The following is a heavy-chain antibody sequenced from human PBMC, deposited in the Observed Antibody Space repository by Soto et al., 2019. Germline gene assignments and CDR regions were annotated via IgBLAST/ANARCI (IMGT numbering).Heavy chain of an antibody. CDR2: ISPYNGNT. CDR1: GYTFTNYG. V-gene: IGHV1-18*01. D-gene: IGHD2-2*01. Sequence: QVQLVQSGDEVKKPGASVKVSCKASGYTFTNYGISWVRQAPGQGLEWMGWISPYNGNTKYPQKLQGRVTMTTDTSTRTSYMELRSLRSDDTAVYFCARDGDRCTSTRCSPWPATHFDLWGRGNLVTVSS. J-gene: IGHJ2*01. CDR3: ARDGDRCTSTRCSPWPATHFDL.